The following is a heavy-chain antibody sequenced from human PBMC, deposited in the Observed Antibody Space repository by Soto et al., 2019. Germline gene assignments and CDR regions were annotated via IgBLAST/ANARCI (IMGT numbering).Heavy chain of an antibody. CDR3: ARDQGYCSGGSCYPYYFDY. Sequence: ASVKVSCKASGYTFTSYGISWVRQAPGQGLDWMGWISAYNGNTNYAQKLQGRVTMTTDTSTSTAYMELRSLRSNDTAVYYCARDQGYCSGGSCYPYYFDYWGQGTLVTVSS. D-gene: IGHD2-15*01. V-gene: IGHV1-18*01. J-gene: IGHJ4*02. CDR1: GYTFTSYG. CDR2: ISAYNGNT.